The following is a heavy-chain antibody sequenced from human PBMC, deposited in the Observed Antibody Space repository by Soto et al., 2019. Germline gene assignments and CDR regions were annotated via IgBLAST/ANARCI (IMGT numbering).Heavy chain of an antibody. CDR3: AKDFYRAASGMDV. CDR2: ISWDGGST. Sequence: GGSLRLSCAASGFTIDDYTMHWVRQAPGKGLEWVSLISWDGGSTYYADSVKGRFTISRDNSKNSLYLQMNSLRTEDTALYYCAKDFYRAASGMDVWGQGTTVTGSS. D-gene: IGHD2-15*01. V-gene: IGHV3-43*01. CDR1: GFTIDDYT. J-gene: IGHJ6*02.